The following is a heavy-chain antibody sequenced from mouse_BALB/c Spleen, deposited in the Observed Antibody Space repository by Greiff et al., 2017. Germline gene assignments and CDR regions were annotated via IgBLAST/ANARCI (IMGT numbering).Heavy chain of an antibody. CDR2: ISYDGSN. J-gene: IGHJ4*01. CDR1: GYSITSGYY. Sequence: EVKLQESGPGLVKPSQSLSLTCSVTGYSITSGYYWNWIRQFPGNKLEWMGYISYDGSNNYNPSLKNRISITRDTSKNQFFLKLNSVTTEDTATYYCARGYYRYDDYYAMDYWGQGTSVTVSS. CDR3: ARGYYRYDDYYAMDY. D-gene: IGHD2-14*01. V-gene: IGHV3-6*02.